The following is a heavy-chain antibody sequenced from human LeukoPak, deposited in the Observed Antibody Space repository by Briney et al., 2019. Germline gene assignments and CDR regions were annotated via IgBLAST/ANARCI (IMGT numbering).Heavy chain of an antibody. CDR3: ARDCPYYGDYGYAFDI. CDR2: ISSSSSYI. Sequence: PGGSLRLSCAASGFTFSSYNMNWVRQAPGKGLEWVSSISSSSSYIYYADSVKGRFTISRDNAKNSLYLQMNSLRAEDTAVYYCARDCPYYGDYGYAFDIWGQGTMVTVSS. D-gene: IGHD4-17*01. V-gene: IGHV3-21*01. J-gene: IGHJ3*02. CDR1: GFTFSSYN.